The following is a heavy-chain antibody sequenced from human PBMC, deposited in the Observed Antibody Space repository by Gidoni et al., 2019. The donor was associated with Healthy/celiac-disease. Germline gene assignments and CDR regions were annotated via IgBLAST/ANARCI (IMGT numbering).Heavy chain of an antibody. V-gene: IGHV1-46*01. Sequence: QVQLVQSGAEVKKPGASVKVSCKASGSTFTSYYMHWVRQAPGQGLEWLGISNTSGGSTSYAKKFQGRVTMTRDTSTSTVYMELSSLRSEDTAVYYCARGYGVGIWLFGYWGQGTLVTVSS. CDR3: ARGYGVGIWLFGY. D-gene: IGHD3-3*01. CDR1: GSTFTSYY. J-gene: IGHJ4*02. CDR2: SNTSGGST.